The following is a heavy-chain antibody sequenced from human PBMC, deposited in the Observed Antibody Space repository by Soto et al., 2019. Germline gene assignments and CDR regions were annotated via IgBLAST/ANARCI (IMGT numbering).Heavy chain of an antibody. Sequence: EAQLLESGGGLVQPGGSLRLSCSASGFTFSSFAMSWVRQAPGKGLEWVSPISLSGGSTYYADSVKGRFTISRDDSKNTLYLQMDSLRAEDTAVYYCASAWTVSKAAFDIWGQGTRVTVSS. J-gene: IGHJ3*02. CDR1: GFTFSSFA. D-gene: IGHD1-1*01. V-gene: IGHV3-23*01. CDR2: ISLSGGST. CDR3: ASAWTVSKAAFDI.